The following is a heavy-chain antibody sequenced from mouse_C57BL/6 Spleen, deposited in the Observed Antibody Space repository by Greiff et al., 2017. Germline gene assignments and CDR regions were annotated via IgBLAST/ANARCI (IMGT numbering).Heavy chain of an antibody. V-gene: IGHV1-64*01. J-gene: IGHJ3*01. CDR3: ASDGSGCVGFAY. CDR2: IHPNSGST. D-gene: IGHD3-2*02. CDR1: GYTFTSYW. Sequence: QVQLQQPGAELVKPGASVKLSCKASGYTFTSYWMHWVKQRPGQGLEWIGLIHPNSGSTNYNEKFKSKATLTVDKSSSTAYMQLSSLTSEDSAVYYCASDGSGCVGFAYWGQGTLVTVSA.